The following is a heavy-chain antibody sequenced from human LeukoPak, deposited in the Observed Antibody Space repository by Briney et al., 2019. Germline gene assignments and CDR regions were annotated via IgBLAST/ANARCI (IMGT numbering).Heavy chain of an antibody. Sequence: GGSLGLSCAASGFTFSSYGMHWVRQAPGKGLEWVAVISYDGSNKYYADSVKGRFTISRDNSKNTLYLQMNSLRAEDTAVYYCASSGDPRGFDYWGQGTLVTVSS. CDR3: ASSGDPRGFDY. CDR2: ISYDGSNK. J-gene: IGHJ4*02. V-gene: IGHV3-30*03. D-gene: IGHD1-26*01. CDR1: GFTFSSYG.